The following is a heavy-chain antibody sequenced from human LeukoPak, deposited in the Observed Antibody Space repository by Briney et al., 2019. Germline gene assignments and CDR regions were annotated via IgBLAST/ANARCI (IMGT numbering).Heavy chain of an antibody. CDR1: GYTFTAYY. CDR3: ARGPTLGLDI. J-gene: IGHJ3*02. V-gene: IGHV1-2*02. CDR2: INPNSGDT. Sequence: GASVKVSCGASGYTFTAYYIHWVRQAPGQGLEWMGWINPNSGDTTLPQRFQGRVTMTRDTSIITAYMELSSLTSDDTGMYYCARGPTLGLDIWGQGTMVTVSS.